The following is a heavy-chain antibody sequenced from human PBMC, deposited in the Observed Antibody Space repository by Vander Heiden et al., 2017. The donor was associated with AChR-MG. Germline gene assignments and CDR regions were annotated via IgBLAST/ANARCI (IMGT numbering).Heavy chain of an antibody. CDR1: RFTFQDAW. Sequence: DVHLVESGGGLVQPGGSLRLSCPVSRFTFQDAWMNWVRQATGKGLEWIGRIKSNSDGGITDHAAPVKGRFTISRDDSKNTLYLQMDSLKTEDTGVYYCTTLSLWNYVLETWGQGSLVTVSS. CDR3: TTLSLWNYVLET. J-gene: IGHJ5*02. CDR2: IKSNSDGGIT. D-gene: IGHD1-7*01. V-gene: IGHV3-15*01.